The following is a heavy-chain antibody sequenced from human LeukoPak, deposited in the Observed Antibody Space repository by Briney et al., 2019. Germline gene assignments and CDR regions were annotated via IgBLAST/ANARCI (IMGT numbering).Heavy chain of an antibody. D-gene: IGHD6-19*01. CDR3: AKGLDSSGWYSDY. CDR1: GFTFSSYG. Sequence: PGGSLRLSCAASGFTFSSYGMHWVRQAPGKGPEWVAVIWYDGSNKYYADSVKGRFTISRDNSKNTLYLQMNSLRAEDTAVYYCAKGLDSSGWYSDYWGQGTLVTVSS. CDR2: IWYDGSNK. J-gene: IGHJ4*02. V-gene: IGHV3-33*06.